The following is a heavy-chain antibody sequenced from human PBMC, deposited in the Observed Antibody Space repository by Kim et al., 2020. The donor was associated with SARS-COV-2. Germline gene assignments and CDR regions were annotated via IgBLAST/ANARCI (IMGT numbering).Heavy chain of an antibody. D-gene: IGHD3-10*01. Sequence: SETLSLTCTVSGGSISSSSYYWCWIRQPPGKGREWIGSIYYSGSTSYNPSLKSRVTISVDTSTNQFSLKLSSVTAADTAVYYCAGIWFVESITEIAYYYGRDVWGQGTTVTVSS. J-gene: IGHJ6*02. V-gene: IGHV4-39*01. CDR1: GGSISSSSYY. CDR3: AGIWFVESITEIAYYYGRDV. CDR2: IYYSGST.